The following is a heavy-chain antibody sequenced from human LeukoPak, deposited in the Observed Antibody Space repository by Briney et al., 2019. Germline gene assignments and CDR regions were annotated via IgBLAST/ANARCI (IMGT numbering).Heavy chain of an antibody. D-gene: IGHD5-24*01. J-gene: IGHJ4*02. CDR3: ARDMGVKMSTTPYY. CDR1: GYTFTPYY. V-gene: IGHV1-2*02. CDR2: INLNSGDT. Sequence: ASVKVSCKASGYTFTPYYMHWVRQAPGQGLEWMGWINLNSGDTNYAQKFQGRVTMTRDTSISTAYMELSSLRYDDTAAYFCARDMGVKMSTTPYYWGQGTLVTVSS.